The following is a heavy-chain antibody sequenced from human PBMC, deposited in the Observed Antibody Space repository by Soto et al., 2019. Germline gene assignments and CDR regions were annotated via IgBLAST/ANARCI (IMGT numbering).Heavy chain of an antibody. D-gene: IGHD3-22*01. CDR2: INPSGGST. CDR1: GYTFTTYY. Sequence: ASVKVSCKASGYTFTTYYIHWVRQAPGQGLEWMGIINPSGGSTSYAQRFQGRVTVTRDTSTSTVYMELSSLRSEDTAVYYCARRLYYDSSGFEGGGMDVWGQGTTVTVSS. J-gene: IGHJ6*02. CDR3: ARRLYYDSSGFEGGGMDV. V-gene: IGHV1-46*01.